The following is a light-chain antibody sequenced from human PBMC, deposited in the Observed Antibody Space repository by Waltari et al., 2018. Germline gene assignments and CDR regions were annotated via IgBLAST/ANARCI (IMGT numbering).Light chain of an antibody. Sequence: AIQLTQSPSSLSASVGDRVTIPCRASQGINSALAWYQQKPGKAPKLLISDASSLESGVPSRFSGSGSGTDFTLTISSLQPEDFATYYCQQFNSYPITFGQGTRLEIK. CDR1: QGINSA. J-gene: IGKJ5*01. CDR2: DAS. V-gene: IGKV1-13*02. CDR3: QQFNSYPIT.